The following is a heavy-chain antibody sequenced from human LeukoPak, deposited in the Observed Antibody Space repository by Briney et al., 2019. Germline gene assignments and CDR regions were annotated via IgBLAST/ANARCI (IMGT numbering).Heavy chain of an antibody. J-gene: IGHJ4*02. CDR1: GGSFSGYY. Sequence: SETLSLTCAVYGGSFSGYYWSWIRQPPGKGLEWIGEINHSGSTNYNPSLKSRVTMSVDTSKNQFSLKLSSVTAADTAVYYCARGRYCSSTSCSGSFDYWGQGTLVTVSS. V-gene: IGHV4-34*01. CDR3: ARGRYCSSTSCSGSFDY. CDR2: INHSGST. D-gene: IGHD2-2*01.